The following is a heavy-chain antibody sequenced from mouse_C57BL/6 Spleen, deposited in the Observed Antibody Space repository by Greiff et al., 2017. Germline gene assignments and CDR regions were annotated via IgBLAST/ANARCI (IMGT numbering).Heavy chain of an antibody. CDR1: GFSLTSYG. CDR3: AKNDGYPLYYYAMDY. J-gene: IGHJ4*01. V-gene: IGHV2-5*01. D-gene: IGHD2-3*01. CDR2: IWRGGST. Sequence: QVQLKQSGPGLVQPSQSLSITCTVSGFSLTSYGVHWVRQSPGKGLEWLGVIWRGGSTDYNAAFMSRLSITKDNSKSQVFFKMNSLQADDTAIYYCAKNDGYPLYYYAMDYWGQGTSVTVSS.